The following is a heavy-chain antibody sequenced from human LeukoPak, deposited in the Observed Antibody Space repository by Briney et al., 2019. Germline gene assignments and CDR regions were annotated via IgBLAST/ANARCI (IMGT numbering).Heavy chain of an antibody. Sequence: ASVKVSCKASRYTFTGYYLHWVRQAPGQGLEWLGWINPNSGGTHYAQKFQGRVTVTRDTSISTAYMELNSLRSEDTALYYCARPMTGTGLTYYYYGMDIWGQGTTVTVSS. V-gene: IGHV1-2*02. D-gene: IGHD1-1*01. CDR1: RYTFTGYY. J-gene: IGHJ6*02. CDR3: ARPMTGTGLTYYYYGMDI. CDR2: INPNSGGT.